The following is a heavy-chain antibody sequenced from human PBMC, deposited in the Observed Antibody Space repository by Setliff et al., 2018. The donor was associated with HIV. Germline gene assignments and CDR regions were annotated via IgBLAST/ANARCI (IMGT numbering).Heavy chain of an antibody. CDR3: ARHQGKYYDSSGYPGWFFDL. CDR2: VYYTGST. V-gene: IGHV4-59*08. Sequence: SETLSLTCTVSGGSISSYYWSWIRQPPGKGLEWIGYVYYTGSTNYNPSLKSRVTISIDTSKNQFSLKLSSVTAADTAVYYCARHQGKYYDSSGYPGWFFDLWGRGTLVTVSS. J-gene: IGHJ2*01. CDR1: GGSISSYY. D-gene: IGHD3-22*01.